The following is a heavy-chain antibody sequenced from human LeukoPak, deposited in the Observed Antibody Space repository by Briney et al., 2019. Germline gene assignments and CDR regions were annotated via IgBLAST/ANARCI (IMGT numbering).Heavy chain of an antibody. CDR2: IRSDGGIK. CDR1: GFTFDNYG. D-gene: IGHD2-2*01. V-gene: IGHV3-30*02. CDR3: AKDVPAAYFDY. J-gene: IGHJ4*02. Sequence: GGSLRLSCAASGFTFDNYGMHWVRQAPGKGLEWVAFIRSDGGIKYYADSVKGRFTISRDNSKNTLYLQVNSLRAEGTAVYFCAKDVPAAYFDYWGQGTLVTVSS.